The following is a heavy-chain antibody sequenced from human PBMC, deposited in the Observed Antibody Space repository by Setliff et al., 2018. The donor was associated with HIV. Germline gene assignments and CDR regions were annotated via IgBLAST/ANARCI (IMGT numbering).Heavy chain of an antibody. D-gene: IGHD3-3*01. Sequence: PSETLSLTCAVYGGSFSGYYWSWIRQPPGKGLEWIGEINHSGSTNYNPSLKSRVTISVDTSKNQFSLKLSSVTAADTAVYHCARGHVLQFLEWLQKLQDYYYYYGMDVWGQGTTVTVSS. CDR3: ARGHVLQFLEWLQKLQDYYYYYGMDV. CDR1: GGSFSGYY. J-gene: IGHJ6*02. V-gene: IGHV4-34*01. CDR2: INHSGST.